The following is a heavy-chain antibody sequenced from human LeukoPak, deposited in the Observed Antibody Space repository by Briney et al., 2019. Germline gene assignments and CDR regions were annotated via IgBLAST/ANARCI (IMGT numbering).Heavy chain of an antibody. V-gene: IGHV4-4*07. CDR2: VYSSGSP. J-gene: IGHJ4*02. Sequence: SETLSLTCTVSGGSISSYFWSWVRQPAGERLEWIGRVYSSGSPNYNPSLKSRITMSIDTSKNQFSLKLNSLTAADTAVYYCARNFDYWGQGTLVTVSS. CDR1: GGSISSYF. CDR3: ARNFDY.